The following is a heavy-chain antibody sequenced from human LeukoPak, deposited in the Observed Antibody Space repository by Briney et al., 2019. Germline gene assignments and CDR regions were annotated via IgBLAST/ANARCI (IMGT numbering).Heavy chain of an antibody. Sequence: SETLSLTCAVSGGTISTYYWSWIRQPPGKGLEWIGYIYYSGSTNYNPSLKSRVTISVDTSKSQFSLNLSSVTAADTAVYYCARWYCSGGTCFHLDDWGQGTLVTVSS. J-gene: IGHJ4*02. CDR2: IYYSGST. CDR3: ARWYCSGGTCFHLDD. D-gene: IGHD2-15*01. V-gene: IGHV4-59*01. CDR1: GGTISTYY.